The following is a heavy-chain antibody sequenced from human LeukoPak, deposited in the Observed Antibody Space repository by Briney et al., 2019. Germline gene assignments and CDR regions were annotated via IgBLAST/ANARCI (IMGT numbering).Heavy chain of an antibody. V-gene: IGHV4-59*01. Sequence: SETLSLTCTVSGGSISGYYWSWIRQPPGKGLEWIGYIYYSGSTNYNPSLKSRVTISVDTSKNQFSLKLSSVTAADTAVYYCARERRGYSYGWGYYYYYYMDVWGKGTTVTVSS. CDR1: GGSISGYY. CDR2: IYYSGST. J-gene: IGHJ6*03. D-gene: IGHD5-18*01. CDR3: ARERRGYSYGWGYYYYYYMDV.